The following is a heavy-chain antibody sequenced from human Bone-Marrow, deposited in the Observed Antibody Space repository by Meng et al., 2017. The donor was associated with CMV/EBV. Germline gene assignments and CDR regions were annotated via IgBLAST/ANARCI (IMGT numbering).Heavy chain of an antibody. CDR1: GYTFTGYY. V-gene: IGHV1-2*02. D-gene: IGHD3-22*01. CDR3: ARVPSSGYYGSLGY. J-gene: IGHJ4*02. Sequence: ASVKVSCKASGYTFTGYYMHWVRQAPGQGLEWMGWISPNSGGTNYAQKFLGRVTMTRDTSISTAYMELSRLRSDDTAMYYCARVPSSGYYGSLGYWGQGTRVTVSS. CDR2: ISPNSGGT.